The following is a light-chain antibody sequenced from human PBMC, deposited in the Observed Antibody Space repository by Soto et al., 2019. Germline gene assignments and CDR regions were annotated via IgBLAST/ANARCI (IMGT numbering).Light chain of an antibody. CDR3: QQFNSYPLT. V-gene: IGKV1-9*01. CDR1: QGISSY. CDR2: KAS. J-gene: IGKJ4*01. Sequence: DIQLTQSPSFLSASVGDRVTITCRASQGISSYLAWYQQKPGKAPKLLIYKASTLESGAPSRSSRSGPGTEPTLPISGLQPDDFATYYCQQFNSYPLTFGGGTKV.